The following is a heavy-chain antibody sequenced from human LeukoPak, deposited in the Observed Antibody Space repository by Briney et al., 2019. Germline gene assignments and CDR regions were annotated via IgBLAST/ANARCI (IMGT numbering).Heavy chain of an antibody. CDR3: ASGSYYGSGSWGLGY. CDR2: IYYSGST. V-gene: IGHV4-39*07. J-gene: IGHJ4*02. CDR1: GGSISSSSYY. D-gene: IGHD3-10*01. Sequence: SETLSLTCTVSGGSISSSSYYWGWIRQPPGKGLEWIGSIYYSGSTYYNPSLKSRVTISVDTSKNQFSLKLSSVTAADTAVYYCASGSYYGSGSWGLGYWGQGTLVTVSS.